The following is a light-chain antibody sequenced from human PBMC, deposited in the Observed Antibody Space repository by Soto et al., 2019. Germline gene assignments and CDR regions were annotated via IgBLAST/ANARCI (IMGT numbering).Light chain of an antibody. V-gene: IGKV4-1*01. CDR1: LSVLYSPNNKNS. Sequence: DIVMTQSPDSLAVSLGERATINCKSSLSVLYSPNNKNSLAWYQQKPGQPPKLFIYWASIRESGVPDRFSGGGSGTDFTLTISSLQAEDVAVYYCQQYYRTPPTFGQGTKVEIK. J-gene: IGKJ1*01. CDR2: WAS. CDR3: QQYYRTPPT.